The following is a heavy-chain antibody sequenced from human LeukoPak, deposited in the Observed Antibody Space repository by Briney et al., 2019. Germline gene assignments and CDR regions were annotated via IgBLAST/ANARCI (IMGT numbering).Heavy chain of an antibody. CDR3: AKGHQYSSGWHYFDY. CDR2: ISGSGGST. J-gene: IGHJ4*02. Sequence: GGSLRLSCAASGFTFSTSAMNWVRQAPGKGLEWVSVISGSGGSTYYADSVKGRFTISRDNSKNTLYLQMNSLRAEDTAVYYCAKGHQYSSGWHYFDYWGQGTLVTVSS. CDR1: GFTFSTSA. V-gene: IGHV3-23*01. D-gene: IGHD6-19*01.